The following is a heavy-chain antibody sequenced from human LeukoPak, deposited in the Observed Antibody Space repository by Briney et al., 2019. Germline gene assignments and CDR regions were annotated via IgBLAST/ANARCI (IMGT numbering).Heavy chain of an antibody. CDR3: AGSTHGASHGNY. CDR2: ISAYNGNT. CDR1: GYTFTSYG. J-gene: IGHJ4*02. D-gene: IGHD3-16*01. Sequence: ASVKVSCKASGYTFTSYGISWVRQAPGQGLEWMGWISAYNGNTNYAQKLQGRVTMTTDTSTSTAYMELSSLRSEDTAVYYCAGSTHGASHGNYWGQGTLVTVSS. V-gene: IGHV1-18*01.